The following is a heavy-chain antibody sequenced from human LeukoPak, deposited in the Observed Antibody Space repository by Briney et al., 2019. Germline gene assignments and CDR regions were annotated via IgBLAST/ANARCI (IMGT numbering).Heavy chain of an antibody. CDR2: INHSGST. D-gene: IGHD4-11*01. CDR1: GGSFSGYY. V-gene: IGHV4-34*01. Sequence: SETLSLTCGVYGGSFSGYYWSWIRQPPGKGLEWIGEINHSGSTNYNPSLKSRVTISVDTSKNQFSLKLSSVTAADTAVYYCARRKGRTTFDPWGQGTLVTVSS. J-gene: IGHJ5*02. CDR3: ARRKGRTTFDP.